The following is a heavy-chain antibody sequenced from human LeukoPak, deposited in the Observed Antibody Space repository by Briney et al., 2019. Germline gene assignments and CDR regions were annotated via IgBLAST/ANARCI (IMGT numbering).Heavy chain of an antibody. D-gene: IGHD3-9*01. V-gene: IGHV1-18*01. Sequence: ASVKVSCKASGYTFTSYGNNWVRQAPGQGLEWMGWISAYNGNTNYAQKLQGRVTMTTDTSTSTAYMELRSLRSDDTAVYYCARVSVLRYFDWWGWFDPWGQGTLVTVSS. J-gene: IGHJ5*02. CDR3: ARVSVLRYFDWWGWFDP. CDR2: ISAYNGNT. CDR1: GYTFTSYG.